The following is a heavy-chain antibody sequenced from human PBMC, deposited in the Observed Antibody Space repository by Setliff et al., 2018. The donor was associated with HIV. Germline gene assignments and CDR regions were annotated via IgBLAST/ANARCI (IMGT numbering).Heavy chain of an antibody. J-gene: IGHJ5*02. D-gene: IGHD3-22*01. CDR3: ARAPNSPYYSNFWYADH. V-gene: IGHV5-51*01. CDR2: LYPGDSDI. Sequence: PGESLKISCKTSGYSFTTYWIGWVRQMPGKGLEWMALLYPGDSDIRYSPSFQSQVTVSADKSIGTAYLQWNSLKASDTAHYFCARAPNSPYYSNFWYADHWGQGTLVTVS. CDR1: GYSFTTYW.